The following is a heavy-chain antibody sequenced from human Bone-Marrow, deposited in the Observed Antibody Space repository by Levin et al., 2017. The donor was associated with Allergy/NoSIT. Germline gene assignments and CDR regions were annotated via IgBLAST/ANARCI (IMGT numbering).Heavy chain of an antibody. D-gene: IGHD3-10*01. Sequence: GGSLILSCKASGYNFANYWIGWVRQMPGKGLEWMGIVYPGDSEARYSPSFQGQVTVSADKSIATAYLQWNSLKASDTAIYFCSRGYSETYRSFDYWGQGTLVTVSS. CDR1: GYNFANYW. CDR2: VYPGDSEA. V-gene: IGHV5-51*01. J-gene: IGHJ4*02. CDR3: SRGYSETYRSFDY.